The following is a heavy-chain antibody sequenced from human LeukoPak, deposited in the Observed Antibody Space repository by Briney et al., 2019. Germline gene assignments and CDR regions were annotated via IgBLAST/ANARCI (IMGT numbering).Heavy chain of an antibody. V-gene: IGHV1-18*01. J-gene: IGHJ4*02. D-gene: IGHD3-22*01. CDR2: INAYNGNT. Sequence: ASVKVSCKASGYTFTSYGISWVRQAPGQGLEWMGWINAYNGNTNYAQKLQGRVTMTTDTSTSTAYMELRSLRSDDTAVYYCATVYYYDSSGYYFFDYWGQGTLVTVSS. CDR1: GYTFTSYG. CDR3: ATVYYYDSSGYYFFDY.